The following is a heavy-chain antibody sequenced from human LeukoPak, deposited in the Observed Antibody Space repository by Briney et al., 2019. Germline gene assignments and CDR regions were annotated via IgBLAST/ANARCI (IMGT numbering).Heavy chain of an antibody. CDR2: INPNSGGT. J-gene: IGHJ4*02. Sequence: ASVKVSCKASGYTFTGYYMHWVRQAPGQGLEWMGWINPNSGGTNYAQKFQGRVTMTRDTSISTAYMELSRLRSDDTAVYYCARAVGELLLLHDCWGQGTLVTVSS. D-gene: IGHD3-10*01. CDR1: GYTFTGYY. CDR3: ARAVGELLLLHDC. V-gene: IGHV1-2*02.